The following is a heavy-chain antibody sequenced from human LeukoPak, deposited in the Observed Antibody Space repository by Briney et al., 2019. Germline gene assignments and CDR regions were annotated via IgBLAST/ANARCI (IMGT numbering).Heavy chain of an antibody. CDR2: INPYSGGT. J-gene: IGHJ6*03. D-gene: IGHD6-6*01. CDR3: ARGSSTRVYYYYYMDV. V-gene: IGHV1-2*02. CDR1: GYTFTDYY. Sequence: ASVKVSCKASGYTFTDYYMHWVRQAPGQGLEWMGWINPYSGGTNYEQKFQGRVTMTRDTSISTAYMEVSRVRSDDTAMYYCARGSSTRVYYYYYMDVWGKGTTVTVSS.